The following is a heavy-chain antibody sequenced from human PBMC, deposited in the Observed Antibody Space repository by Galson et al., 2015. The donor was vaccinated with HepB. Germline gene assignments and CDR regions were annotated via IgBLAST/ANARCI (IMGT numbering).Heavy chain of an antibody. CDR1: GFTFSSYA. V-gene: IGHV3-23*01. J-gene: IGHJ6*03. D-gene: IGHD2-2*01. CDR2: ISGSGGST. CDR3: AKGVQLLYYYYYYMDV. Sequence: SLRLSCAASGFTFSSYAMSWVRQAPGKGLEWVSAISGSGGSTYYADSVKGRFTISRDNSKNTLYLQMNSLRAEDTAVYYCAKGVQLLYYYYYYMDVWGKGTTVTVSS.